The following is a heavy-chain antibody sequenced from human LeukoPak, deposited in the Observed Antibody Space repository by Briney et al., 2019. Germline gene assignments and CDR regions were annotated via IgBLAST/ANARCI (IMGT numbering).Heavy chain of an antibody. Sequence: PGGSLRLSCAASGFTVSSNYMTWVRQAPGKGLEWVANIRQDGREIYYVDSVKGRFTISRDNAKNSLYLQMNGLRAEDTALYYCASGGVVGASTYWYFDLWGRGTRVTVSS. D-gene: IGHD1-26*01. J-gene: IGHJ2*01. CDR3: ASGGVVGASTYWYFDL. CDR2: IRQDGREI. V-gene: IGHV3-7*01. CDR1: GFTVSSNY.